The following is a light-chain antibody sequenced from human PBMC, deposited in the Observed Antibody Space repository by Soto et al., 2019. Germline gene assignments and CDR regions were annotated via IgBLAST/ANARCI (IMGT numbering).Light chain of an antibody. V-gene: IGLV1-44*01. CDR2: SNN. CDR1: SSNIGSNT. Sequence: QSVLTQPPSASGTPGQRVTISCSGSSSNIGSNTVNWYQQLPGTAPKLLIYSNNQRPSGVPDRFSGSKSGTSASLAISGLQSEDEADYYCAAWDDSLNGPWWVFGGGTKLTVL. J-gene: IGLJ3*02. CDR3: AAWDDSLNGPWWV.